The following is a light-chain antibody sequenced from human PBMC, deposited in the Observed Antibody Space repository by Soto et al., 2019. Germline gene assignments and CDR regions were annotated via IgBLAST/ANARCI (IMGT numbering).Light chain of an antibody. V-gene: IGKV3-15*01. Sequence: EIVMTQSPATLSVSPGERATLFCRASQSVTHNLAWYQQKPGQAPRLLIYDASTRATGIPARFSGSGSGTEFTLTISRLQSEDFAVYYCQQYNTWLTLGHGTKLEIK. CDR2: DAS. J-gene: IGKJ2*01. CDR3: QQYNTWLT. CDR1: QSVTHN.